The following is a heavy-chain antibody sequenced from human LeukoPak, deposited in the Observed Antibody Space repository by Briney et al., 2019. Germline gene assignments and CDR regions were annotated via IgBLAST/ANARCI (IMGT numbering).Heavy chain of an antibody. D-gene: IGHD6-19*01. CDR3: ARGMSSGWYVEGFDY. CDR2: IYSGGST. J-gene: IGHJ4*02. Sequence: GGSLRLSCAASGFTVSSNYMSWVRQAPGKGLEWVSVIYSGGSTYYSDSVKGRFTISRDNSKNTLYLQMNSLRAEDTAVYYCARGMSSGWYVEGFDYWGQGTLVTVSS. V-gene: IGHV3-53*01. CDR1: GFTVSSNY.